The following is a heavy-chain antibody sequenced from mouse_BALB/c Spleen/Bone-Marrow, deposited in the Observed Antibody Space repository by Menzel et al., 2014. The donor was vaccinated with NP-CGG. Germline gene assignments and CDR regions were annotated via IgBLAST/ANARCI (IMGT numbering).Heavy chain of an antibody. D-gene: IGHD1-1*01. V-gene: IGHV4-1*02. CDR1: GFDFSRYW. Sequence: DVKVEESGGGLVQPGGSLKLSCAASGFDFSRYWMSWVRQAPGKGLEWIGEINPDSSTINYTPSLKDKFIISRDNAKNTLYLQVSKVRSEDTALYYCARGGYGSSYWFAYWGQGTLVTVSA. CDR3: ARGGYGSSYWFAY. CDR2: INPDSSTI. J-gene: IGHJ3*01.